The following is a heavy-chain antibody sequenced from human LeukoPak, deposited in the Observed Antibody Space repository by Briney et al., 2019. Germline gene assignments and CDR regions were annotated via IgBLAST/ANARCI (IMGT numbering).Heavy chain of an antibody. CDR3: ARDPGPLYYYGSDAFDI. V-gene: IGHV4-4*07. CDR1: GGSISSYY. Sequence: SETLSLTCTVSGGSISSYYWSWIRQPAGKRLEWIGRIYTNGSTNYNPSLKSRVTMSVDTSKNQFSLKLSSVTAADTAVYYCARDPGPLYYYGSDAFDIWGQGTMVTVSS. D-gene: IGHD3-10*01. J-gene: IGHJ3*02. CDR2: IYTNGST.